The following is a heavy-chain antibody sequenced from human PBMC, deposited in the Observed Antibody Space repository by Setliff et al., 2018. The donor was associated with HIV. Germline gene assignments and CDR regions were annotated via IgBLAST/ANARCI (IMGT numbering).Heavy chain of an antibody. CDR1: GGSISSTKW. V-gene: IGHV4-4*02. Sequence: PSETLSLTCEVSGGSISSTKWWNWVRQPPGKGLEWIGEIYQSGTTNYNPSLKSRVTMSVDTSNNQFSLELSSVTAADTAVYFCARETRSGWYDLAYWGQGTLVTVSS. J-gene: IGHJ4*02. D-gene: IGHD6-19*01. CDR3: ARETRSGWYDLAY. CDR2: IYQSGTT.